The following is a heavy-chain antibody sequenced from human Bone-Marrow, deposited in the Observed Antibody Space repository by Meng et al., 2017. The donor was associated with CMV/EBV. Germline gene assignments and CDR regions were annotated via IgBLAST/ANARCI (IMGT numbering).Heavy chain of an antibody. Sequence: SVKVSCKASGGTFSSYAIGWVRQAPGQGLEWMGGIIPIFGTANYAQKFQGRVTITTDESTSTAYMELSSLTSDDTAVYYCARTRIEVEPDGRKIKYYNYGMDVWGQGTTVTVSS. CDR2: IIPIFGTA. J-gene: IGHJ6*02. CDR3: ARTRIEVEPDGRKIKYYNYGMDV. V-gene: IGHV1-69*05. D-gene: IGHD2-2*01. CDR1: GGTFSSYA.